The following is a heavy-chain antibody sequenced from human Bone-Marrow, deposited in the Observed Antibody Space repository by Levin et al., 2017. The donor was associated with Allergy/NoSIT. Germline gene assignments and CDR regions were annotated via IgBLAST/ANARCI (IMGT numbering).Heavy chain of an antibody. J-gene: IGHJ4*02. CDR1: GLTFTSHS. Sequence: GESLKISCAVSGLTFTSHSMNWVRQAPGKGLEWVSYINSNSITIHYSDSVRGRFTISRDNAKNSLYLQMDSLRDEDTAVYYCARVGYCSRGSCYGMDFWGQGTLVTVSS. D-gene: IGHD2-15*01. CDR3: ARVGYCSRGSCYGMDF. V-gene: IGHV3-48*02. CDR2: INSNSITI.